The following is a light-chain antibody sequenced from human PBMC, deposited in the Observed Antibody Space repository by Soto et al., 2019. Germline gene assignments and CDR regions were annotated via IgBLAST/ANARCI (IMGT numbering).Light chain of an antibody. Sequence: QSALPQPASVSGSPGQSITISCTGPSSDICTYNYVSWYQHHPGKVPKLMIYDVSNRPSVVSNRFSGSKSGNSASLTIAELQAEDEADYYCSSYSSSSTLLLFGGGTKLTV. CDR2: DVS. V-gene: IGLV2-14*01. CDR1: SSDICTYNY. CDR3: SSYSSSSTLLL. J-gene: IGLJ2*01.